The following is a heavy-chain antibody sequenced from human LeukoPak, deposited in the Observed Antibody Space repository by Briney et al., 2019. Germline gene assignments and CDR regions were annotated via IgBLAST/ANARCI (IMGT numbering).Heavy chain of an antibody. CDR1: GYTFTGYY. J-gene: IGHJ4*02. V-gene: IGHV1-2*02. D-gene: IGHD5-12*01. CDR3: AKDTGGGYSGYDWEGYFDY. CDR2: INPNSGGT. Sequence: GASVKVSCKASGYTFTGYYMHWVRQAPGQGLEWMGWINPNSGGTNYAQKFQGRVTMTRDTSISTAYMELSRLRAEDTALYYCAKDTGGGYSGYDWEGYFDYWGQGTLVTVSS.